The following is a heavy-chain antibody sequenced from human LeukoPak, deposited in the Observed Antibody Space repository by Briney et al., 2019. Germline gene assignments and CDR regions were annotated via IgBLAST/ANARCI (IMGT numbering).Heavy chain of an antibody. V-gene: IGHV3-30*03. CDR3: ARDKVVGATLFDY. CDR1: GFTFSSYG. CDR2: ISYDGSNK. Sequence: PGRSLRLSCAASGFTFSSYGMHWVRQAPGKGLEWVAVISYDGSNKYYADSVKGRFTISRDNSKNTLYLQMNSLRAEDTAVYYCARDKVVGATLFDYWGQGALVTVSS. D-gene: IGHD1-26*01. J-gene: IGHJ4*02.